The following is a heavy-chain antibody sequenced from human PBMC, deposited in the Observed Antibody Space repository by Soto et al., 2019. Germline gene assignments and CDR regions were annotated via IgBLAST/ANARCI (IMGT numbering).Heavy chain of an antibody. Sequence: ASVKVSCKASGYTFTSYAMHWVRQAPGQRLEWMGWINAGNGNTKYSQKFQGRVTITRDTSASTAYMELSSLRSEDTAVYYCARDLLRFLEWLFYPDYYYGMDVWGQGTTVSGSS. D-gene: IGHD3-3*01. V-gene: IGHV1-3*01. J-gene: IGHJ6*02. CDR3: ARDLLRFLEWLFYPDYYYGMDV. CDR2: INAGNGNT. CDR1: GYTFTSYA.